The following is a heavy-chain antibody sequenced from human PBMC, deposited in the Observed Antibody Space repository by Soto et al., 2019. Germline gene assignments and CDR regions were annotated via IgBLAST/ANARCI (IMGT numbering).Heavy chain of an antibody. J-gene: IGHJ6*03. CDR1: XXXXXSXX. Sequence: GXLXLXXXXSXXXXXSXXMXXXRXAPGKGLEWVSAISGSGGSTYYADSVKGRFTISRDNSKNTLYLQMNSLRAEDTAVYYCAKCAAAGIYYYYYYMDVWGKGTTVTVSS. V-gene: IGHV3-23*01. CDR3: AKCAAAGIYYYYYYMDV. D-gene: IGHD6-13*01. CDR2: ISGSGGST.